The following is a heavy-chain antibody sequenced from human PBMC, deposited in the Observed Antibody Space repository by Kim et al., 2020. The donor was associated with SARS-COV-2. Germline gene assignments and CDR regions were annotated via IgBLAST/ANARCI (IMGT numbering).Heavy chain of an antibody. V-gene: IGHV3-23*01. Sequence: GGSLRLSCAASGFTFSSYAMSWVRQAPGKGLEWVSAISGSGGSTYYADSVKGRFTISRDNSKNTLYLQMNSLRAEVTAVYYCAPDLYEYSGSSTIRSDPNWFDPWGQGTLVTVSS. D-gene: IGHD6-6*01. CDR3: APDLYEYSGSSTIRSDPNWFDP. CDR2: ISGSGGST. J-gene: IGHJ5*02. CDR1: GFTFSSYA.